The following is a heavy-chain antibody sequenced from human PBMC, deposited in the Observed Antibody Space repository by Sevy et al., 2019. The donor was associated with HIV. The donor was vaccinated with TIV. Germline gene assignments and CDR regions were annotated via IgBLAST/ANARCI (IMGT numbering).Heavy chain of an antibody. V-gene: IGHV3-7*03. D-gene: IGHD5-18*01. CDR1: GFTVSNYW. CDR2: IKEDGKET. J-gene: IGHJ4*02. Sequence: GGSLRLSCVASGFTVSNYWMNWVRQAPGMGLEWVAKIKEDGKETYNVDSVKGRFTISRDNAKNSLYLQMTSLRAEDTAVYYCARDKNSAMVTPFDFWGQRTLVTVSS. CDR3: ARDKNSAMVTPFDF.